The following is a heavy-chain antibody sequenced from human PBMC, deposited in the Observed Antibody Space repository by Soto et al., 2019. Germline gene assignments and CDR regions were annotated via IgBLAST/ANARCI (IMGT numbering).Heavy chain of an antibody. CDR1: GGSISSGGYY. J-gene: IGHJ6*02. Sequence: QVQLQESGPGLVKPSQTLSLTCTVSGGSISSGGYYWSWIRQHPGKGLEWIGYIYYSGSTYYNPSLKRRVTLSVDTSKNQFSLKLSSVTAADTAVYYCARAHLRVTIEGYYYYGMDVWGQGTTVTVSS. CDR3: ARAHLRVTIEGYYYYGMDV. CDR2: IYYSGST. V-gene: IGHV4-31*03. D-gene: IGHD4-4*01.